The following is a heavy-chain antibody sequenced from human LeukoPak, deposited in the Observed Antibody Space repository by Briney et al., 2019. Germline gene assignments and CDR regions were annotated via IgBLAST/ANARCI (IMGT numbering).Heavy chain of an antibody. D-gene: IGHD1-26*01. CDR1: GGSISSSSYY. Sequence: SETLSLTCTVSGGSISSSSYYWGWIRQPPGKGLEWIGSIYYSGSTYYNPSLKSRVTISVDTSKNQFSLKLSSVTAVDTAVYYCARDRVGSGSYPFDYWGQGTLVTVSS. CDR2: IYYSGST. CDR3: ARDRVGSGSYPFDY. V-gene: IGHV4-39*07. J-gene: IGHJ4*02.